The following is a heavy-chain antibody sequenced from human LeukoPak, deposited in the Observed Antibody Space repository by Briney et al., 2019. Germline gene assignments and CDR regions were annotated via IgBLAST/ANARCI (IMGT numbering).Heavy chain of an antibody. D-gene: IGHD6-25*01. Sequence: GESLRLSCAVSGFTFSGFSMSWVRQAPGKRLEGVAKMNEYGSEIFYVDSVKGRFTISRDNDKNSLYLQMNRLRAEDTAVYYCATIAAVRFHYWGQGTLVTVSS. CDR1: GFTFSGFS. CDR3: ATIAAVRFHY. V-gene: IGHV3-7*01. CDR2: MNEYGSEI. J-gene: IGHJ4*02.